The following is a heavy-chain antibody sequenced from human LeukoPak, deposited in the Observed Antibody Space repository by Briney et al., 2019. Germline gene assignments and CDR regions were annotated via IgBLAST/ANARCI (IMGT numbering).Heavy chain of an antibody. CDR2: INPNSGGT. V-gene: IGHV1-2*04. CDR1: GYTFTGYY. D-gene: IGHD3-9*01. Sequence: ASVKVSCKASGYTFTGYYMHWVRQAPGQGLEWMGWINPNSGGTNYAQKFQGWVTMTRDTSISTAYMELSRLRSDDTAVYYCARGISRYYDILTGYYEAFDYWGQRTLVTVSS. CDR3: ARGISRYYDILTGYYEAFDY. J-gene: IGHJ4*02.